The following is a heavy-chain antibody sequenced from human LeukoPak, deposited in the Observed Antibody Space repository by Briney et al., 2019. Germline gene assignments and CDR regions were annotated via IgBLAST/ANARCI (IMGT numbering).Heavy chain of an antibody. V-gene: IGHV3-66*01. D-gene: IGHD4-17*01. CDR3: AREYGDYVYY. J-gene: IGHJ4*02. CDR2: IYSGGTT. CDR1: GFTVSSNY. Sequence: GGSLRLSCAASGFTVSSNYMGWVRQAPGKGLEWVSVIYSGGTTYYADSVKGRFTISRDNSKNTLYLQMNSLRAEDTAVYYCAREYGDYVYYWGQGTLVTVSS.